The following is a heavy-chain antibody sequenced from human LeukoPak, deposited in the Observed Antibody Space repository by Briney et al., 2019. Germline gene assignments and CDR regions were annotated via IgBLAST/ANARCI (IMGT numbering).Heavy chain of an antibody. CDR3: SRAGYELDFDY. CDR2: IRSKAYGGTT. J-gene: IGHJ4*02. D-gene: IGHD5-12*01. V-gene: IGHV3-49*04. CDR1: GFTFGDYA. Sequence: GGSPRLSCTASGFTFGDYAMSWVRQAPGKGLEWVGFIRSKAYGGTTEYPASVKGRFTISRDDSKSIAYLQMNSLKTEDTAVYYCSRAGYELDFDYWGQGTLVTVSS.